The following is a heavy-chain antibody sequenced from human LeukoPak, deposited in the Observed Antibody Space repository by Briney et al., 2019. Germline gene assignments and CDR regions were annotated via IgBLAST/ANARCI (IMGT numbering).Heavy chain of an antibody. CDR3: ARTMIGHFDY. Sequence: SETLSLTCTVPGGSISRYYWSWIRQPPGKGLEWIGYIYTSGSTNYNPSLKSRVTISVDTSKNQFSLKLSSVTAADTAVYYCARTMIGHFDYWGQGTLVTVSS. D-gene: IGHD3-10*02. J-gene: IGHJ4*02. CDR1: GGSISRYY. V-gene: IGHV4-4*09. CDR2: IYTSGST.